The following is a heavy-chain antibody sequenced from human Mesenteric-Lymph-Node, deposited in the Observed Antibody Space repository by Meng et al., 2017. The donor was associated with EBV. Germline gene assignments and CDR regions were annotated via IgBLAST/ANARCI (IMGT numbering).Heavy chain of an antibody. CDR3: ARGDLGETYFDY. D-gene: IGHD3-10*01. CDR1: GGSFSGFY. Sequence: GEWLLRPWVTLSLPLAVQGGSFSGFYWSWIGQPPGKGLEWIGTIFYSGSTYYNSSLKSRLTMSVDTSKNHFSLKVRSVTAADTAVYYCARGDLGETYFDYWGQGTLVTVSS. V-gene: IGHV4-34*01. J-gene: IGHJ4*02. CDR2: IFYSGST.